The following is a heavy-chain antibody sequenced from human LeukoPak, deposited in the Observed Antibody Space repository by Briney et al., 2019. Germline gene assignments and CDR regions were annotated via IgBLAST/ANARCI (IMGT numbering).Heavy chain of an antibody. V-gene: IGHV3-13*01. CDR3: ARGPPRGKYYYMDV. J-gene: IGHJ6*03. CDR2: IGTASDT. CDR1: GFTFSSFD. Sequence: GGSLRLSCAASGFTFSSFDMHWVRQPTGQGLEWVSTIGTASDTYYPGSVEGRFTLSSDNAKNSLYLQMNSLTAGDTAVYYCARGPPRGKYYYMDVWGKGTTVTVSS. D-gene: IGHD1-1*01.